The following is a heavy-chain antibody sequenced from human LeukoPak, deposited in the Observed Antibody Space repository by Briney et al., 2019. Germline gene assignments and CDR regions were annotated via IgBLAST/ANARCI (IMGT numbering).Heavy chain of an antibody. CDR3: ARAWNFDY. J-gene: IGHJ4*02. D-gene: IGHD1-1*01. CDR2: FYPGDSDT. CDR1: GYSFTSYW. Sequence: GESLKISCWGSGYSFTSYWIGWVRQMPGKGLEWMGVFYPGDSDTRYSPSFQGQVTISVDKSTNTAYLQWSSLKASDTAIYYCARAWNFDYWGQGTLVTVSS. V-gene: IGHV5-51*01.